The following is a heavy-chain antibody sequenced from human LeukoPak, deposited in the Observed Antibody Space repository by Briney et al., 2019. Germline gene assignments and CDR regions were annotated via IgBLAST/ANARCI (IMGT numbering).Heavy chain of an antibody. D-gene: IGHD3-22*01. J-gene: IGHJ4*02. V-gene: IGHV4-34*01. CDR3: ARVRGKYYYDSSGYYYPTRFFDY. CDR1: GVSFSGYY. CDR2: INHSGST. Sequence: SETLSLTCAVYGVSFSGYYWSWIRQPPGKGLEWIGEINHSGSTNYNPSLKSRVTISVDTSKNQFSLKLSSVTAADTAVYYCARVRGKYYYDSSGYYYPTRFFDYWGQGTLVTVSS.